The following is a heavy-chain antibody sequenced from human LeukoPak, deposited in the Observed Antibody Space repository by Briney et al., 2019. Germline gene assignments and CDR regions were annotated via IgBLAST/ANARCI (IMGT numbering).Heavy chain of an antibody. D-gene: IGHD6-13*01. J-gene: IGHJ4*02. Sequence: QPGGSLRLSCAASGFTVSSNYMSWVRQAPGKGLQWVSVIYSGGSTYYADSVKGQFTISRDNSKNTLYLQMNSLRAEDTAVYYCAAYSSSWYEYYFDYWGQGTLVTVSS. CDR2: IYSGGST. CDR3: AAYSSSWYEYYFDY. CDR1: GFTVSSNY. V-gene: IGHV3-66*02.